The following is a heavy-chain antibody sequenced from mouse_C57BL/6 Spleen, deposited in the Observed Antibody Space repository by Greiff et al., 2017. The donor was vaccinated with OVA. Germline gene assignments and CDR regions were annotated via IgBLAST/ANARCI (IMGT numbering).Heavy chain of an antibody. CDR2: IYPGDGDT. J-gene: IGHJ1*03. V-gene: IGHV1-82*01. CDR3: ARQAGSRYFDV. Sequence: VQLHQSGPELVKPGASVKISCKASGYAFSSSWMNWVKQRPGKGLEWIGRIYPGDGDTNYNGKFKGKATLTADKSSSTAFMQLSSLTSEDSAVYFCARQAGSRYFDVWGTGTTVTVSS. D-gene: IGHD3-2*02. CDR1: GYAFSSSW.